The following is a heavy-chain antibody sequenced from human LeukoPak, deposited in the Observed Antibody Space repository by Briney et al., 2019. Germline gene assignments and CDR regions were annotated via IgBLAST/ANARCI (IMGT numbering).Heavy chain of an antibody. CDR3: ARDRDSYGLADY. Sequence: ASVKVSCKASGYTFTGYYMHWVRQAPGQGLEWMGWINPNSGGTNYAQKFQGRVTMTRDTSISTAYMELSRLRSDDTAVYYCARDRDSYGLADYWGQGTLVTVSS. CDR2: INPNSGGT. V-gene: IGHV1-2*02. J-gene: IGHJ4*02. D-gene: IGHD5-18*01. CDR1: GYTFTGYY.